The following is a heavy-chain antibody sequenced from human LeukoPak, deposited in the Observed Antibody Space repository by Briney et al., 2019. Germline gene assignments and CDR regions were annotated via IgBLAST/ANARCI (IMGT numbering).Heavy chain of an antibody. J-gene: IGHJ4*02. D-gene: IGHD3-10*01. CDR2: ITSSSSTI. CDR1: GFTFSTYS. Sequence: GGSLRLSCAASGFTFSTYSMTWVRQAPGKGLEWVSYITSSSSTIHYADSVKGRFTISRDNAKDSLYLQMNSLRAEDTAVYYCAKNREGSSGYWGQGTLVTVSS. V-gene: IGHV3-48*04. CDR3: AKNREGSSGY.